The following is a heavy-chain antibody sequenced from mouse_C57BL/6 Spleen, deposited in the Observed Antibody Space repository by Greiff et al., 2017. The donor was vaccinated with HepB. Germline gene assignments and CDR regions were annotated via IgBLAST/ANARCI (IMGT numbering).Heavy chain of an antibody. D-gene: IGHD1-1*01. J-gene: IGHJ3*01. CDR3: ARPLYGSPFAY. CDR2: IDPSDSYT. V-gene: IGHV1-69*01. Sequence: VQLQQSGAELVMPGASVKLSCKASGYTFTSSWMHWVKQRPGQGLEWIGEIDPSDSYTNYNQKFKGKSTLTVDKSSSTAYMQLSSLTSEDSAVYYCARPLYGSPFAYWGQGTLVTVSA. CDR1: GYTFTSSW.